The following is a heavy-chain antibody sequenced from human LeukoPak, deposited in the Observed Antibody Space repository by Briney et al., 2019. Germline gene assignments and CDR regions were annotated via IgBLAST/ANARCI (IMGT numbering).Heavy chain of an antibody. CDR2: INHSGST. CDR1: GGSFSGYY. V-gene: IGHV4-34*01. Sequence: SETLSLTCAVYGGSFSGYYWSWIRQPPGKGLELIGEINHSGSTNYNPSLKSRVTISVDTSKNQFSLKLSSVTAADTAVYYCARGSVNYCSSTSCSGAFDIWGQGTMVTVSS. CDR3: ARGSVNYCSSTSCSGAFDI. D-gene: IGHD2-2*01. J-gene: IGHJ3*02.